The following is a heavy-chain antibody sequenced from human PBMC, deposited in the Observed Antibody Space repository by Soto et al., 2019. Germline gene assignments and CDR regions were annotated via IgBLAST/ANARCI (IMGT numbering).Heavy chain of an antibody. Sequence: SETLSLTCTVSGGSISSYYWSWIRQPPGKGLEWIGYIYYSGSTNYNPSLKSRVTISVDTSKNQFSLKLSSVTAADTAVYYCARLAGGAHYFDYWGQGTLVTVS. J-gene: IGHJ4*02. V-gene: IGHV4-59*08. D-gene: IGHD2-15*01. CDR2: IYYSGST. CDR1: GGSISSYY. CDR3: ARLAGGAHYFDY.